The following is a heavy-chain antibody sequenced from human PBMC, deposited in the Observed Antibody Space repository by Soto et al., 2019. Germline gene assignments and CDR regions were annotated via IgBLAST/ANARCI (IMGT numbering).Heavy chain of an antibody. V-gene: IGHV4-30-2*01. J-gene: IGHJ5*02. Sequence: QLQLQESGSGLVKPSQTLSLTCAVSGGSISSGGYSWSWIRQPPGKGLECIGYIYHSGSTYYNPSHKSRDTVSVDGSKNQFSLKLSSVTAAATAVYYCASRPSGGGFDPWGQGTLVTVSS. CDR3: ASRPSGGGFDP. CDR1: GGSISSGGYS. D-gene: IGHD1-26*01. CDR2: IYHSGST.